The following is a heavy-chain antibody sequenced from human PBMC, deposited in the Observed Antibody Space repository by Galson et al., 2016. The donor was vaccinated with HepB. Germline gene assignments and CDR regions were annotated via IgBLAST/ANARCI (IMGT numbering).Heavy chain of an antibody. CDR2: IKQDGSET. CDR3: ARERIVTPGAPVEY. J-gene: IGHJ4*02. V-gene: IGHV3-7*03. CDR1: EFTFSSYW. D-gene: IGHD6-13*01. Sequence: SLRLSCAASEFTFSSYWMTWVRRAPGKGLEWVANIKQDGSETSYVDSVKGRFTISRDNAKNSLYLQMNSLRVEDTAFYYCARERIVTPGAPVEYWGQGTLVIVSS.